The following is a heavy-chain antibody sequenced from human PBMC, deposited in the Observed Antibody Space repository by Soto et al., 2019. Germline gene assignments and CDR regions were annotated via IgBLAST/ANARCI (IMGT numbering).Heavy chain of an antibody. CDR1: GFTFSSYA. CDR3: AKRRIRGWYSAFEA. CDR2: LSLSGDST. J-gene: IGHJ5*02. V-gene: IGHV3-23*01. D-gene: IGHD6-19*01. Sequence: DVQLLESGGGFVQPGGSLRLSCTASGFTFSSYAMSWVRQAPGKGLEWFAALSLSGDSTYTAESVKGRFTISRDNSKHMLYLKMHCLRDADSGVYYCAKRRIRGWYSAFEAWGQGILVTGSS.